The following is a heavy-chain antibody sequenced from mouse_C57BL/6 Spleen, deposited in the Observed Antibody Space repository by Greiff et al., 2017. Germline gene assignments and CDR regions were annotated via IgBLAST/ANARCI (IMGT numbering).Heavy chain of an antibody. Sequence: QVQLQQPGAELVMPGASVKLSCKASGYTFTSYWMHWVKQRPGQGLEWIGEIDPSDSYTNYNQKFKGKSTLTVDKSSSTADMQLSSLTSEDSAVYYCARSPYGHDPYYFDYWGQGTTLTVSS. CDR1: GYTFTSYW. CDR3: ARSPYGHDPYYFDY. J-gene: IGHJ2*01. CDR2: IDPSDSYT. V-gene: IGHV1-69*01. D-gene: IGHD2-2*01.